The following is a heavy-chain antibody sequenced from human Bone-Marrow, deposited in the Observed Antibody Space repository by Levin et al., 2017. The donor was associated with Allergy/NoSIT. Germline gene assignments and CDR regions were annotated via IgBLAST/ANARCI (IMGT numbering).Heavy chain of an antibody. CDR3: AREYYGSRDYYYYYMDV. Sequence: GESLKISCAASGFTLSDHYMDWVRQAPGKGLEWVGRTKNKPNSYTTEYAASVKGRFSISRDGAKSSLYLQMNSLKTEDTAVYYCAREYYGSRDYYYYYMDVWGKGTTVTVSS. CDR2: TKNKPNSYTT. V-gene: IGHV3-72*01. J-gene: IGHJ6*03. D-gene: IGHD3-3*01. CDR1: GFTLSDHY.